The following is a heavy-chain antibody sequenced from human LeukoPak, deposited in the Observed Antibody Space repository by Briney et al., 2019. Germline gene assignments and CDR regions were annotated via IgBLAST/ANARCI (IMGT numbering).Heavy chain of an antibody. V-gene: IGHV3-48*03. CDR3: ARGRLSTSGWLTAY. J-gene: IGHJ4*02. CDR1: GFTFSDYE. D-gene: IGHD2-2*01. CDR2: ISISGTTI. Sequence: GGSLRLSCAASGFTFSDYEMNWVRQAPGKGLEWLSHISISGTTIHYADSVKGRFTISRDNAKTTLYLQMNGLRAEDTAVYYCARGRLSTSGWLTAYWGQGTLVTVSS.